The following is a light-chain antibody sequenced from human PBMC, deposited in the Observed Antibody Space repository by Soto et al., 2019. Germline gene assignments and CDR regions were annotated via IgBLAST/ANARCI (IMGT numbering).Light chain of an antibody. CDR3: QQYGSSGT. CDR1: QSVSNNY. CDR2: STS. Sequence: EIVLTQSPGTLSLSPGERATLSCTASQSVSNNYLAWYQQKPGQAPRLLIYSTSNRATGIPDRFSGSGSGTDFTLTISRLEPEDFAVYYCQQYGSSGTFGQGTMVDIK. J-gene: IGKJ1*01. V-gene: IGKV3-20*01.